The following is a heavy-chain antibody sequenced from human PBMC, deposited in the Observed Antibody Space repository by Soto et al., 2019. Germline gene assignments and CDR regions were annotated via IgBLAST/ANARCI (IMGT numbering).Heavy chain of an antibody. CDR2: ISSSSSNI. CDR1: GFRFSGYS. D-gene: IGHD2-15*01. V-gene: IGHV3-48*01. J-gene: IGHJ6*03. CDR3: ARDPRYCRGGNCYSHFYYYYMDV. Sequence: EEQLVESGGGLVQPGGSLRLSCAASGFRFSGYSMNWVRQAPGKGLEWLSYISSSSSNIYYADSVKGRFTISRDNAKNSLYLKMSSLRAEDTAVYYCARDPRYCRGGNCYSHFYYYYMDVWGKGTTVTVSS.